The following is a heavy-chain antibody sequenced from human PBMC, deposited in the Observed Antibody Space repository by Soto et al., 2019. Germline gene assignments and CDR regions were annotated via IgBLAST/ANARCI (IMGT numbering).Heavy chain of an antibody. V-gene: IGHV4-34*01. CDR3: ARGVKCSSGGSCYGGFWVNWFDP. CDR2: INHSGST. Sequence: SETLSLTCAVYGGSFSGYYWSWIRQPPGKGLEWIGEINHSGSTNYNPSLKSRVTISVDTSKNQFSLKLSSVTAADTAVYYCARGVKCSSGGSCYGGFWVNWFDPWGQGTLVTVSS. D-gene: IGHD2-15*01. CDR1: GGSFSGYY. J-gene: IGHJ5*02.